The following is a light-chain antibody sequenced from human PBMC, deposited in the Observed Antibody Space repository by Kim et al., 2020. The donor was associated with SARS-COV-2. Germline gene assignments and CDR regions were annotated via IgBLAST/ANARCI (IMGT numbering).Light chain of an antibody. CDR3: HSYDRDSHV. Sequence: SRTRGSDSLPPDCVQWYEQRPGCAPATVIYADNERPSGVPDRFSGSSDASSNSASLTISGLKTEDEADYYCHSYDRDSHVFGTGTKVTVL. V-gene: IGLV6-57*03. CDR2: ADN. J-gene: IGLJ1*01. CDR1: SDSLPPDC.